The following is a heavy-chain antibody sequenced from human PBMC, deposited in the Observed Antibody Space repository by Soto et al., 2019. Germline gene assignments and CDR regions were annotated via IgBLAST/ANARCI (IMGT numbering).Heavy chain of an antibody. CDR3: AQDQRKLRYFDWLSGNDY. Sequence: QVQLVESGGGVVQPGRSLRLSCAASGFTFSSYGMHWVRQAPGKGLEWVAVISYDGSNKYYADSVKGRFTISRDNSKNTLYLQMNSLRAEDTAVYYCAQDQRKLRYFDWLSGNDYWGQGTLVTVSS. CDR2: ISYDGSNK. V-gene: IGHV3-30*18. D-gene: IGHD3-9*01. CDR1: GFTFSSYG. J-gene: IGHJ4*02.